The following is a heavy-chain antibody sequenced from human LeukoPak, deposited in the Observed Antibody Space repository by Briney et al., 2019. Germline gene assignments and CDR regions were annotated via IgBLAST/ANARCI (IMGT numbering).Heavy chain of an antibody. CDR2: ISSSSSTI. D-gene: IGHD5-12*01. CDR3: AKERGGYSAMDALDI. CDR1: GFTFSTYS. J-gene: IGHJ3*02. Sequence: PGGSLRLSCAASGFTFSTYSMNWVRQTPGKGLEWVSYISSSSSTIYYADSVRGRFTISRDNAKNSLYLQMNSLGAEDTAVYYCAKERGGYSAMDALDICGQGTMVTVSS. V-gene: IGHV3-48*01.